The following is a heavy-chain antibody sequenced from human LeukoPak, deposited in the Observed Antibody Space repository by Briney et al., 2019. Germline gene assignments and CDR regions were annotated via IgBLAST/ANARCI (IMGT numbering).Heavy chain of an antibody. CDR1: GFTFSSYW. J-gene: IGHJ6*02. D-gene: IGHD3-10*01. Sequence: GGSLRLSCAASGFTFSSYWMSWVRQAPGKGLGWVANIKQDGSEKYYVDSVKGRFTISRDNAKNSLYLQMNSLRAEDTAVYYCARDAMVRGGPYYGMDVWGQGTTVTVSS. CDR2: IKQDGSEK. V-gene: IGHV3-7*01. CDR3: ARDAMVRGGPYYGMDV.